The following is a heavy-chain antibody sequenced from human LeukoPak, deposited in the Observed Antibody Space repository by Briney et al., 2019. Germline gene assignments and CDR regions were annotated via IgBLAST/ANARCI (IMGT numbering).Heavy chain of an antibody. CDR2: ISYDGTTN. Sequence: GGSLRLSCAASGFIFNGYGMHWIRQAPGKGLEWVAVISYDGTTNYYADSVQGRFTISRDNAKNSLYLLMNSLRAEDTAVYYCARVRHRRYYDSSVYYGCWGQETLVTVYS. V-gene: IGHV3-30*03. J-gene: IGHJ4*02. D-gene: IGHD3-22*01. CDR1: GFIFNGYG. CDR3: ARVRHRRYYDSSVYYGC.